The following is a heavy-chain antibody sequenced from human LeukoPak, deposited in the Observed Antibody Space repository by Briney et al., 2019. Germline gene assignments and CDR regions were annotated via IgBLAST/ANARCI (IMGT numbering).Heavy chain of an antibody. V-gene: IGHV3-23*01. J-gene: IGHJ5*02. D-gene: IGHD2-15*01. CDR1: GFTFSSYA. Sequence: GGSLRLSCAASGFTFSSYAMSWVRQAPGKGLEWVSAISGSGGSTYYADSVKGRFTISRDNSKNTLYLQMNSLRVEDTAVYYCARDRGYCSGGSCWEGFDPWGQGTLVTVSS. CDR2: ISGSGGST. CDR3: ARDRGYCSGGSCWEGFDP.